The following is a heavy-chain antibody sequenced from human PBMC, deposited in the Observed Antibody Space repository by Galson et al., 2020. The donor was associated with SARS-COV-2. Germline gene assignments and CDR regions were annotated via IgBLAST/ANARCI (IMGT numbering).Heavy chain of an antibody. CDR1: GVTFGPNT. J-gene: IGHJ6*03. D-gene: IGHD1-7*01. CDR2: ISSSSRFI. CDR3: TRGGGAGTTVQYYMDV. Sequence: GGSLRLSCAASGVTFGPNTINWVRQAPGKGLEWVSSISSSSRFIYYADSVKGRFTISRDNAKNSMFLQMNSLTAEDTAVYYCTRGGGAGTTVQYYMDVWGKGTTVTVSS. V-gene: IGHV3-21*01.